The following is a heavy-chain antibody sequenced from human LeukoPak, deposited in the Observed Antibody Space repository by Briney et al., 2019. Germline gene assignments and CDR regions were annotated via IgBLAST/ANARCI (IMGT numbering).Heavy chain of an antibody. V-gene: IGHV1-2*02. CDR1: GYTFTGYY. J-gene: IGHJ4*02. D-gene: IGHD3-22*01. CDR2: INPNSGGT. Sequence: ASVKVSCKASGYTFTGYYMHWVRQAPGQGLEWMGWINPNSGGTNYAQKFQGRVTMTRDTSISTAYMELRSLRSDDTAVYYCARVSYYYDSIPFDYWGQGTLVTVSS. CDR3: ARVSYYYDSIPFDY.